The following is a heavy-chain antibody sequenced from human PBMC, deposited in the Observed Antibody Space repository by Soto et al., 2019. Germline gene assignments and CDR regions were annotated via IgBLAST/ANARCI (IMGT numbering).Heavy chain of an antibody. J-gene: IGHJ4*02. D-gene: IGHD3-10*01. CDR2: IYWDDDK. CDR1: GFSLSTSGVG. CDR3: AVGYGSGSYCRFDY. Sequence: SGPTLVNPTQTLTLTCTFCGFSLSTSGVGVGWIRQPPGKALEWLALIYWDDDKRYSPSLKSRLTITKDTSKNQVVLTMTNMDPVDTATYYCAVGYGSGSYCRFDYWGQGTLVTVSS. V-gene: IGHV2-5*02.